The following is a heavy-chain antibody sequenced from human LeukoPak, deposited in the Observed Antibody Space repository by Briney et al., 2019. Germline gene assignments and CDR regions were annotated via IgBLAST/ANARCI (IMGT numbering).Heavy chain of an antibody. Sequence: GGSLRLSCEASGFTFDSHAMYWVRQAPGKGLEWVAGIFGSGGSPHYADPVKGRFTISRDNSRNTVYLQINSLRAVDTAVYYCGKTTVGYSSGQKPAWPVDYWGQGTLVTVSS. CDR3: GKTTVGYSSGQKPAWPVDY. V-gene: IGHV3-23*01. J-gene: IGHJ4*02. D-gene: IGHD5-18*01. CDR2: IFGSGGSP. CDR1: GFTFDSHA.